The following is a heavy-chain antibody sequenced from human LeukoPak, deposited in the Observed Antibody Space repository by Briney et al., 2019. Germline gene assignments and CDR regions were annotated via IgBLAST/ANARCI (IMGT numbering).Heavy chain of an antibody. CDR3: AREGGEAEMDYYYYGMDV. CDR1: GGTFSSYA. J-gene: IGHJ6*02. CDR2: IIPILGIA. V-gene: IGHV1-69*04. Sequence: SVKVSCTASGGTFSSYAISWVRQAPGQGLEWMGRIIPILGIANYAQKFQGRVTITADKSTSTAYMELSSLRSEDTAVYYCAREGGEAEMDYYYYGMDVWGQGTTVTVSS. D-gene: IGHD3-10*01.